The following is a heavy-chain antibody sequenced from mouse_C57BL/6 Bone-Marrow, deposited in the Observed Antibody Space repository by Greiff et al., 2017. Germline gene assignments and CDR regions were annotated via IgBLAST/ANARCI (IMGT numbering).Heavy chain of an antibody. D-gene: IGHD1-1*01. CDR3: VTTVVDYAMDY. V-gene: IGHV5-9-1*02. CDR1: GFTFSSYA. J-gene: IGHJ4*01. CDR2: ISSGGDYI. Sequence: EVKLMESGEGLVKPGGSLTLSCAASGFTFSSYAMSWVRQTPEKRLEWVAYISSGGDYIYYADTVKGRFTISRDNARNTLYLQMSSLKSEDTAMYYSVTTVVDYAMDYWGQGTSVTVSS.